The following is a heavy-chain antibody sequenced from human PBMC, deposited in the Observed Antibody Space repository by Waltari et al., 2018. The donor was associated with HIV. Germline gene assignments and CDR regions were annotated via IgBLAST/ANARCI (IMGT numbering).Heavy chain of an antibody. J-gene: IGHJ4*02. Sequence: EVELVDSGGGLVQPGGSLRLSCVASKFNFSNYWIYWVRQVPGKGLVGASRGNGDASSTAYADSVWGRFTISRDNAKNTVYLQMNSLRAEDTALYYCTRAVFWSGFFRDYFFDYWGQGTPVTVSS. CDR3: TRAVFWSGFFRDYFFDY. CDR2: GNGDASST. CDR1: KFNFSNYW. V-gene: IGHV3-74*01. D-gene: IGHD3-3*01.